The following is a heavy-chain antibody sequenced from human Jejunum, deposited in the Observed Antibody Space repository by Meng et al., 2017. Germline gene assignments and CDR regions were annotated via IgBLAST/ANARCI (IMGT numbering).Heavy chain of an antibody. CDR3: GQETTSGI. V-gene: IGHV1-3*01. Sequence: ASVKVSCKASGYTFSSYTIHWVRQAPGQRLEWMGWINGGSGYTKYSQKFQDRVTMTRDTSASTAYMDLSSLRSEDTAVYYCGQETTSGIWGQGTKVTVSS. J-gene: IGHJ3*02. D-gene: IGHD2-2*01. CDR2: INGGSGYT. CDR1: GYTFSSYT.